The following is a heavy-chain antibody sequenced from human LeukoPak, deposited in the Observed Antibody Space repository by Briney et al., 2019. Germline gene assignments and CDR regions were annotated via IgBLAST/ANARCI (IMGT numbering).Heavy chain of an antibody. D-gene: IGHD3-10*01. Sequence: YPGGSLRLSCAASGFSFSSYTMNWVRQAPGKGLEWVSSISTSSRNIFYADPVKGRFTLSRDNAKNSLSLQMNTLRAEDTAVYYCAREYGSGRFYGVDVWGKGTAVTVSS. J-gene: IGHJ6*04. CDR3: AREYGSGRFYGVDV. V-gene: IGHV3-21*01. CDR2: ISTSSRNI. CDR1: GFSFSSYT.